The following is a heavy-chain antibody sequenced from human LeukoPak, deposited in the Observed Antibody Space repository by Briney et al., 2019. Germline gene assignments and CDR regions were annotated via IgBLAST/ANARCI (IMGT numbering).Heavy chain of an antibody. D-gene: IGHD3-10*01. J-gene: IGHJ4*02. CDR2: IYYSGST. V-gene: IGHV4-59*01. CDR3: ARDRVTMVRGVNYYFDY. CDR1: GGSISSYY. Sequence: SETLSLTCTVSGGSISSYYWSWIRQPPGQGLEWIGYIYYSGSTKYNPSLKSRVTISVDASKTQFSLKLNSVTAADTAVYYCARDRVTMVRGVNYYFDYWGQGTLVTVSS.